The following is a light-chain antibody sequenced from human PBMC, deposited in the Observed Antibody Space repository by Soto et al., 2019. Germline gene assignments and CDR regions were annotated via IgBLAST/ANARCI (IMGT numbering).Light chain of an antibody. V-gene: IGKV1-33*01. CDR1: QDIKNY. J-gene: IGKJ1*01. Sequence: DIQMTQSPSSLSASVGDRVTITCQASQDIKNYLNWYQQKSGKAPKLLIYDASDLETGVPSRFSGSGSGTDFAFTISSLQPEDFGTYYCHQTYSTPQAFGQGTKVDVK. CDR3: HQTYSTPQA. CDR2: DAS.